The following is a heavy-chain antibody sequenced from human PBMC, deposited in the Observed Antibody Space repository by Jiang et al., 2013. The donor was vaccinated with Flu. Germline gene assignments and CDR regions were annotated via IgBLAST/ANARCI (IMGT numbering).Heavy chain of an antibody. CDR3: ARVVTGLQYYYYYYMDV. CDR1: GFTFNDYY. V-gene: IGHV3-11*01. D-gene: IGHD2-21*02. CDR2: ISGGGTTI. Sequence: VQLVESGGGLVKPGGSLRLSCAASGFTFNDYYMARIRQAPGKGLEWVSYISGGGTTIYYADSVEGRCTMSRDNAKNSLYLHMNSLRAEDTAVYFCARVVTGLQYYYYYYMDVWGKGTTVTVSS. J-gene: IGHJ6*03.